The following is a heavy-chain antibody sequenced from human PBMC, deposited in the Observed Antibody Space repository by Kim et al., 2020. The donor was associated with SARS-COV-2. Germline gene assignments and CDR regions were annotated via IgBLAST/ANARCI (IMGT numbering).Heavy chain of an antibody. CDR1: GFTFSDYY. J-gene: IGHJ6*03. Sequence: GGSLRLSCAASGFTFSDYYMSWIRQAPGKGLEWVSYISSSGSTIYYADFVKGRFTISRDNAKNSLYLQMNSLRAEDTAVYYCARSRTESYYSSGWYKYYYYMDVWGKGTTVTVSS. CDR2: ISSSGSTI. D-gene: IGHD6-19*01. CDR3: ARSRTESYYSSGWYKYYYYMDV. V-gene: IGHV3-11*01.